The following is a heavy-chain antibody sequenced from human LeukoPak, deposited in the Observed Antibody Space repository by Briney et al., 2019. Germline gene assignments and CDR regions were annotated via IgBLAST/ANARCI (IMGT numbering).Heavy chain of an antibody. CDR2: INTNTGNP. CDR3: AREDSSSWYVSFYY. CDR1: GYSFTRYG. Sequence: ASVKVSCKASGYSFTRYGMNWVRQAPGQGLEWMGWINTNTGNPTYAQGFTGRFVFSLDTSVSTAYLQISSLKAEDTAVYYCAREDSSSWYVSFYYWGQGTLVTVSS. V-gene: IGHV7-4-1*02. D-gene: IGHD6-13*01. J-gene: IGHJ4*02.